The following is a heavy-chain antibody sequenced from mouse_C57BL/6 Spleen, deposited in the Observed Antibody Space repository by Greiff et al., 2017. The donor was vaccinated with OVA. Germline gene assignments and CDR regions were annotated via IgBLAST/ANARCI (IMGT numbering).Heavy chain of an antibody. Sequence: QVQLQQPGAELVRPGSSVKLSCKASGYTFTSYWMHWVKQRPIQGLEWIGNIDPSDSETHYNQKFKDKATLTVDKSSSTAYMQLSSLTSEDSAVYYCARRYDYGRGIWCAYWGQGTLVTVSA. D-gene: IGHD2-4*01. J-gene: IGHJ3*01. V-gene: IGHV1-52*01. CDR2: IDPSDSET. CDR3: ARRYDYGRGIWCAY. CDR1: GYTFTSYW.